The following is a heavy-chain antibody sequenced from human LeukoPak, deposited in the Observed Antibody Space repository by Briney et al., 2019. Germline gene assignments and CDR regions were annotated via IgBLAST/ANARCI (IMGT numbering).Heavy chain of an antibody. V-gene: IGHV4-61*02. D-gene: IGHD2-15*01. J-gene: IGHJ4*02. Sequence: SETLSLTCTVSGGSISSGSYYWSWIRQPAGRGLEWIGRIYTSGSTNYNPSLKSRVTISVDTSKNQFSLKLSSVTAADTAVYYCARERTEDFDYWGQGTLVIVSS. CDR3: ARERTEDFDY. CDR1: GGSISSGSYY. CDR2: IYTSGST.